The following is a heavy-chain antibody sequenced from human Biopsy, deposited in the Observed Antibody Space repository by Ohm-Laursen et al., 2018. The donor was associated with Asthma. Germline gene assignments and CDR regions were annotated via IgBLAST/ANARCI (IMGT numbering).Heavy chain of an antibody. CDR3: GRTFHFWSPYHAEHYQL. Sequence: GPLSLTCAASGFTFGDYWMSWVRQVPGKGLVWVANIKHDGTEKNHVDSLKGRFTISRDNAKNSLYLQMNSPRAEDTAVYYCGRTFHFWSPYHAEHYQLWGQGTLVTVPS. CDR1: GFTFGDYW. J-gene: IGHJ1*01. CDR2: IKHDGTEK. D-gene: IGHD3-3*02. V-gene: IGHV3-7*01.